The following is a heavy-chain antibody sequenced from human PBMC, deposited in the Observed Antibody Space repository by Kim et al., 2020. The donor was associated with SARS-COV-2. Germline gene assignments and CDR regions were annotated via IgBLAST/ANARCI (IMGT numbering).Heavy chain of an antibody. Sequence: SETLSLTCAVYGGSFSGYYWSWIRQPPGKGLEWIGEINHSGSTNYNPSLKSRVTISVDTSKNQFSLKLSSVTAADTAVYYCARVRYYYGSGSELRLGMDVWGQGTTVTVSS. CDR1: GGSFSGYY. J-gene: IGHJ6*02. D-gene: IGHD3-10*01. CDR3: ARVRYYYGSGSELRLGMDV. CDR2: INHSGST. V-gene: IGHV4-34*01.